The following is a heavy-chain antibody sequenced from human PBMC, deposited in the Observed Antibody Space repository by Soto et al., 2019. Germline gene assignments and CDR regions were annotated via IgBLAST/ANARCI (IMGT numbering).Heavy chain of an antibody. V-gene: IGHV1-2*04. J-gene: IGHJ4*02. CDR1: GYTFTGYY. D-gene: IGHD3-10*01. Sequence: ASVKVSCKASGYTFTGYYMHWVRQAPGQGLEWMGWINPNSGGTNYAQKFQGCVTLTRDTSISTAYMELSRLISDDTAVYYCARGSFGSGSYYGMALSFWGQGTWVPVSS. CDR2: INPNSGGT. CDR3: ARGSFGSGSYYGMALSF.